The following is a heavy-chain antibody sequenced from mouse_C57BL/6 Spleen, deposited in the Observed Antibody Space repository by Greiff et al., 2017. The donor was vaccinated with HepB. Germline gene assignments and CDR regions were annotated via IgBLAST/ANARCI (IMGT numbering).Heavy chain of an antibody. CDR3: ARWGLRRYFDV. J-gene: IGHJ1*03. D-gene: IGHD2-4*01. V-gene: IGHV1-80*01. CDR1: GYAFSSYW. CDR2: IYPGDGDT. Sequence: VKLMESGAELVKPGASVKISCKASGYAFSSYWMNWVKQRPGKGLEWIGQIYPGDGDTNYNGKFKGKATLTADKSSSTAYMQLSSLTSEDSAVYFCARWGLRRYFDVWGTGTTVTVSS.